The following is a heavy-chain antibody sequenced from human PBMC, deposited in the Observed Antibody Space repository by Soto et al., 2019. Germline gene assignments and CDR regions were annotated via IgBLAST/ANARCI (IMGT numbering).Heavy chain of an antibody. D-gene: IGHD4-17*01. V-gene: IGHV4-4*07. J-gene: IGHJ5*02. CDR3: ARVIDYGDSFNWFDP. CDR1: GGSISSYY. CDR2: IYTSGRT. Sequence: ASETLSLTCTVSGGSISSYYWSWIRQPAGKGLDWIGRIYTSGRTNYNPSLKSRVTMSVDTSKKQISLKLSSVTAADTAVYYCARVIDYGDSFNWFDPWGQGTLVTVSS.